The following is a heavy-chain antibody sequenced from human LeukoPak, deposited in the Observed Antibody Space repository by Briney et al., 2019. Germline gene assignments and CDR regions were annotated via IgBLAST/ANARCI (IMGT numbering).Heavy chain of an antibody. Sequence: GGSLRLSCAASEFTFGSYSMNWVRQAPGKGLEWVSYISSSSVTIYYADSVKGRFTVSRDNAKNSLYLQMNSLRAEDTAVCYCARRGAAAGTGDYYFDYWGQGTLVTVSS. CDR1: EFTFGSYS. CDR2: ISSSSVTI. V-gene: IGHV3-48*01. D-gene: IGHD6-13*01. CDR3: ARRGAAAGTGDYYFDY. J-gene: IGHJ4*02.